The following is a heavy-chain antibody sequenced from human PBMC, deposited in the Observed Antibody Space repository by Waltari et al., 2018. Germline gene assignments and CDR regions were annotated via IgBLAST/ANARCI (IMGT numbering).Heavy chain of an antibody. Sequence: QVQLQESGPALVRPSETLSLTCVVSDYSIGSGYYWGWIRQAPGKGLEWIANIYHEGNTYYNPSIKSRFAISMDTSENQFSLKLRSVTATDTAVYYCARLALGYCTSPRCRQNESWGQGTLVTVSS. D-gene: IGHD2-8*01. CDR3: ARLALGYCTSPRCRQNES. CDR2: IYHEGNT. CDR1: DYSIGSGYY. J-gene: IGHJ5*02. V-gene: IGHV4-38-2*01.